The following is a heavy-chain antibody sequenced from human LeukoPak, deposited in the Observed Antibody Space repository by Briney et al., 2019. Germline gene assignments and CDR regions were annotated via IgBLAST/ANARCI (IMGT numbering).Heavy chain of an antibody. D-gene: IGHD6-13*01. CDR2: ITPYNGNT. Sequence: ASVKVSCKASGYTFTTYGINWVRQAPGQGLEWMGRITPYNGNTNLVQKLQGRVTMTTDTSTSTAYMELRSLRSDDTAVYYCARGPGIAEENWFDPWGQGTLVTVSS. CDR3: ARGPGIAEENWFDP. CDR1: GYTFTTYG. J-gene: IGHJ5*02. V-gene: IGHV1-18*01.